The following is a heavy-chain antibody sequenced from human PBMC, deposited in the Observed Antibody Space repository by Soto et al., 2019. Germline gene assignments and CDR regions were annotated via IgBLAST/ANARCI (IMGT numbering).Heavy chain of an antibody. Sequence: SETLSLTCTFSCCSINSYYWGWIRQPPWKGLEWIGYIYYSGSTNYNPSLKSRVTISVDTSKNQFSLKLSSVTAADTAVYYCAGGIAAAVPWGCETYYWGQGTLVTVSS. J-gene: IGHJ4*02. CDR2: IYYSGST. CDR3: AGGIAAAVPWGCETYY. V-gene: IGHV4-59*12. CDR1: CCSINSYY. D-gene: IGHD6-13*01.